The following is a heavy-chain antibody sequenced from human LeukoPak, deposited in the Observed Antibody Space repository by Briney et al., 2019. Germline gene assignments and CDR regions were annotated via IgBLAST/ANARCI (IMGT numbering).Heavy chain of an antibody. V-gene: IGHV4-59*01. CDR1: GGSISSYY. Sequence: PSETLSLTCTVSGGSISSYYWSWIRQPPGKGLEWIGYIYYSGSTNYNPSLKSRVTISVDTSKNQFSLKLSSVTAADTAVYYCARVRYYYDSSGWFDPWGQGTLVTVSS. CDR2: IYYSGST. D-gene: IGHD3-22*01. J-gene: IGHJ5*02. CDR3: ARVRYYYDSSGWFDP.